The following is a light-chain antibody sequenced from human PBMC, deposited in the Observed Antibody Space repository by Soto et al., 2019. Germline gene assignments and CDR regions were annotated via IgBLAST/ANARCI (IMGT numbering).Light chain of an antibody. CDR2: DVS. J-gene: IGLJ1*01. Sequence: QSVLTQPASVSGSPGQSITISCTGTSSDVGGYNYVSWYQQHPGKAPKLMIYDVSNRPSGASNRFSGSKSGNTASLTISGLQAEDEDNYNCSTYTRSSTFFGTGYMDT. V-gene: IGLV2-14*01. CDR1: SSDVGGYNY. CDR3: STYTRSSTF.